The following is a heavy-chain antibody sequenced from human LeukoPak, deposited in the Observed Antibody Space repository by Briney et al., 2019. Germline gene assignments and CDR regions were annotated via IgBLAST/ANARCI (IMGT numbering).Heavy chain of an antibody. CDR1: GFTFSSYA. V-gene: IGHV3-23*01. D-gene: IGHD3-9*01. CDR2: IGASGGST. CDR3: AKAEGYDILTGLDY. Sequence: GGSLRLSCSTSGFTFSSYAMSWVRQAPGKGLEWVSGIGASGGSTYYADSVKGRFTISRDNSKTTLYLQMNSLRTEDTAVYYCAKAEGYDILTGLDYWGQGTLVTVSS. J-gene: IGHJ4*02.